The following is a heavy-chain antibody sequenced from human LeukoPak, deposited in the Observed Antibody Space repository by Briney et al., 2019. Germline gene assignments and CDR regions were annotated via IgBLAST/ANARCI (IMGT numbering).Heavy chain of an antibody. V-gene: IGHV1-46*01. D-gene: IGHD2-15*01. J-gene: IGHJ4*02. CDR1: GYTFTSYY. Sequence: ASVTVSYKASGYTFTSYYMHWVGQAPGQEVEGMGIINHSGGSTSYAQKFQGRVTMTRDTSTSTVYMELSSLRAEDTAVYYCARGGVSKVVAATHYYFDYWGQGTLVTVSS. CDR2: INHSGGST. CDR3: ARGGVSKVVAATHYYFDY.